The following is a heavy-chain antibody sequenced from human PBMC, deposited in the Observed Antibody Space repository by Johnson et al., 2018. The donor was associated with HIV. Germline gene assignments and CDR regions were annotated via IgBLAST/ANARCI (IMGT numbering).Heavy chain of an antibody. J-gene: IGHJ3*02. D-gene: IGHD6-13*01. CDR2: IWYDGSNK. CDR1: GFTFSSFG. CDR3: AKPAAAARDAFDI. V-gene: IGHV3-33*06. Sequence: QVQLVESGGGVVQPGRSLRLSCAASGFTFSSFGMHWVRQAPGKGLEWVAVIWYDGSNKYFADSVKGRFTISRDNSKNTLYLQMSSLRAEDTAVYYCAKPAAAARDAFDIWGRGTMVTVSS.